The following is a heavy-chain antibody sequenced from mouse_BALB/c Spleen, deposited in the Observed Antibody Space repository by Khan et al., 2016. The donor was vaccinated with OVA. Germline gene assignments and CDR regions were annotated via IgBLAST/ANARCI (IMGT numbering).Heavy chain of an antibody. D-gene: IGHD2-3*01. CDR2: ISYSGNT. V-gene: IGHV3-2*02. CDR3: ARVDGGDLDY. Sequence: EVELVESGPGLVKPSQSISLTCTVTGYSITTDYAWNWIRQFPGNKLEWMGYISYSGNTKYNPSLKSRISITRETSKNQFFLQLKSVTTEDTARYYCARVDGGDLDYWGQGTTLTVSS. J-gene: IGHJ2*01. CDR1: GYSITTDYA.